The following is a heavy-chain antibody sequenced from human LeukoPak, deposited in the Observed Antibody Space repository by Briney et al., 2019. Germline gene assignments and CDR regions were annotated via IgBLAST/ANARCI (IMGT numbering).Heavy chain of an antibody. V-gene: IGHV4-34*01. Sequence: SETLSLTCAVYGGSFSGYYWSWVRQPPGKGLEWIGEINHSGSTNYNPSLKSRVTISVDTSKNQFSLKLSSVTAADTAVYYCARGLDGSSSGYWGQGTLATVSS. CDR1: GGSFSGYY. CDR2: INHSGST. CDR3: ARGLDGSSSGY. J-gene: IGHJ4*02. D-gene: IGHD6-6*01.